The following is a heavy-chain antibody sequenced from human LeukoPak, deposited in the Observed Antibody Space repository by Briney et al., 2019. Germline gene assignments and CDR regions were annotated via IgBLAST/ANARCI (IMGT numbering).Heavy chain of an antibody. V-gene: IGHV3-7*01. Sequence: QPGESLRLSCAASGFTISNYWMSWVRQAPGKGLEWVATINQDGGGEYYVDSVKGRFTISRDSAENSLYLQMNSVTAEDTAVYYCARDVFDYWGQGTRVTVSS. CDR1: GFTISNYW. CDR3: ARDVFDY. J-gene: IGHJ4*02. CDR2: INQDGGGE.